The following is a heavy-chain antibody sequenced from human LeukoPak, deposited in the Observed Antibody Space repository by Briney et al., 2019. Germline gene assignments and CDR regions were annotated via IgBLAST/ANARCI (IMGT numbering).Heavy chain of an antibody. CDR3: ARATWYGGNPSGAFDI. J-gene: IGHJ3*02. D-gene: IGHD4/OR15-4a*01. V-gene: IGHV1-46*01. Sequence: ASVKVSCKASGYTFTNYYIYWVRQAPGQGLEWMGIINPSGGSTDYAQKFQGRVTMTRDTSTTTVHMELSSLRSEDTAVYYCARATWYGGNPSGAFDIWGQGTMVTVSS. CDR1: GYTFTNYY. CDR2: INPSGGST.